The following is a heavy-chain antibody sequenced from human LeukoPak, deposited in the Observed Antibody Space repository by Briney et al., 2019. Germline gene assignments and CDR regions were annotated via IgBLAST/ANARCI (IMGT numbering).Heavy chain of an antibody. J-gene: IGHJ2*01. CDR1: GGSISSYY. CDR3: ARVKIGRYFDL. V-gene: IGHV4-59*01. CDR2: FYYSGST. Sequence: SETLSLTCPASGGSISSYYWSWIRQPPGKGLEWIGYFYYSGSTNYNPSLKSPVSISVDTSKNQFSLKLSSVTAADTAVYYCARVKIGRYFDLWGRGTLVTVSS.